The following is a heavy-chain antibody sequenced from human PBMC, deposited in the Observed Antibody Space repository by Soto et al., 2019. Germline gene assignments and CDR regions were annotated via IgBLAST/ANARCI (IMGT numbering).Heavy chain of an antibody. V-gene: IGHV4-59*01. Sequence: SGTLSLTCTVSGGSISRDYWSWIRQPPGKGLEWIGYIYYSGSTNYNPSLKSRVTISVDTSENQFSLKLTSVTAADTAVYYCARDLSLDVWGKGTTVTVSS. J-gene: IGHJ6*03. CDR2: IYYSGST. CDR1: GGSISRDY. CDR3: ARDLSLDV.